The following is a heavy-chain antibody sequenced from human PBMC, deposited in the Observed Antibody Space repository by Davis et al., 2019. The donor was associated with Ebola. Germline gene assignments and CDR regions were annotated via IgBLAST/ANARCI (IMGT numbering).Heavy chain of an antibody. CDR2: LIPLFGRP. V-gene: IGHV1-69*13. Sequence: SVKVSCTASGGVFSRSAITWLRQAPGQGLDWMGNLIPLFGRPNYPQKFQGRVTITADESTSTVYMELSSLRSEDTAVYYCAREYYDSSAFYHYYFEYWGQGTLVTVSS. CDR3: AREYYDSSAFYHYYFEY. D-gene: IGHD3-22*01. J-gene: IGHJ4*02. CDR1: GGVFSRSA.